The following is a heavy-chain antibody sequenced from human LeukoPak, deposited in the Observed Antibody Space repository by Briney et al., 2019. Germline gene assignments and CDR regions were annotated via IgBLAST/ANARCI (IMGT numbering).Heavy chain of an antibody. CDR3: ARAPGDYVWGSYRYRPFDY. Sequence: PSETLSLTCTVSGGSISSYYWSWIRQPAGKGLEWIGRIYTSGSTNYNPSLKSRVTMSVDTSKNQFSLKLSSVTAADTAVYYCARAPGDYVWGSYRYRPFDYWGQGTLVTVSS. J-gene: IGHJ4*02. D-gene: IGHD3-16*02. CDR2: IYTSGST. V-gene: IGHV4-4*07. CDR1: GGSISSYY.